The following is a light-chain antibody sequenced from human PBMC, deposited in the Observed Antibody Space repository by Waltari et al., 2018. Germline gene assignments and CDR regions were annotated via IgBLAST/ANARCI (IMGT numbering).Light chain of an antibody. Sequence: DVVMTQSPLSLPVTLGQPAPISCRSSQSLVHSDGKTYLNWFHQRPGQSPRRLIYKVFNRDSGVPDRFSGSGSGTDFTLKISRVEAEDVGAYYCMQATQWPLTFGQGTKVEIK. CDR1: QSLVHSDGKTY. CDR3: MQATQWPLT. J-gene: IGKJ1*01. V-gene: IGKV2-30*02. CDR2: KVF.